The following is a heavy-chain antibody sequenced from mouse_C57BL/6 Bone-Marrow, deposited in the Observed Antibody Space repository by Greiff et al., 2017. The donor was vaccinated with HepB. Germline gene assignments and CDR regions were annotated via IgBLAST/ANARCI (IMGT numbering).Heavy chain of an antibody. CDR2: IDPSDSYT. CDR1: GYTFTSYW. CDR3: ANYDYDEYAMDY. J-gene: IGHJ4*01. Sequence: QVQLQQPGAELVKPGASVKLSCKASGYTFTSYWMQWVKQRPGQGLEWIGEIDPSDSYTNYNQKFKGKATLTVDTSSSTAYMQLSSLTSEDSAVYYCANYDYDEYAMDYWGQGTSVTVSS. D-gene: IGHD2-4*01. V-gene: IGHV1-50*01.